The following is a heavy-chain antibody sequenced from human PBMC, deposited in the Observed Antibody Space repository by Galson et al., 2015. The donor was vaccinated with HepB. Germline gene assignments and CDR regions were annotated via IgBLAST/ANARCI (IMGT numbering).Heavy chain of an antibody. CDR3: VRSNNFDT. CDR1: GFTFSSYW. V-gene: IGHV3-74*01. Sequence: SLRLSCAASGFTFSSYWMHWVRQAPGKGLVWVSRIKTDESYTSYADSVKGRFTISRDNAKNTVYLEMNSLRTEDTSIYYCVRSNNFDTWGQGTLVTVSS. CDR2: IKTDESYT. J-gene: IGHJ4*02. D-gene: IGHD2/OR15-2a*01.